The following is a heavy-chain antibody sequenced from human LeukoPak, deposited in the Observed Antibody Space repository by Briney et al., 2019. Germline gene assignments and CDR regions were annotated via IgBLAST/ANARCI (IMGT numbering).Heavy chain of an antibody. CDR3: TTERRHCSGGSCYSVDHYYYGMDV. D-gene: IGHD2-15*01. Sequence: GGSLRLSCAASGFTFSNAWMNWVRQAPGKGLEWVGRIKSKTDGGTTDYAAPVKGRFTISRDDSKNTLYLQMNSLKTEDTAVYYCTTERRHCSGGSCYSVDHYYYGMDVWGQGTTVTVSS. V-gene: IGHV3-15*07. J-gene: IGHJ6*02. CDR2: IKSKTDGGTT. CDR1: GFTFSNAW.